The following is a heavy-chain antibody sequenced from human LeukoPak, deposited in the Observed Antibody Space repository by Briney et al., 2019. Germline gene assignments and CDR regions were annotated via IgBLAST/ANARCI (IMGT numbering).Heavy chain of an antibody. CDR1: GYSFTSYW. D-gene: IGHD3-22*01. J-gene: IGHJ4*02. CDR3: ARVGRKGDYYDNSGYFGY. V-gene: IGHV5-51*01. CDR2: IYSGDSDT. Sequence: ESLNISCKGSGYSFTSYWIGWVRHMPGKGLEWMGIIYSGDSDTRYSPSFQGQVTISADKSISTAYLQWSSLKASDTAMYYCARVGRKGDYYDNSGYFGYWGQGTLVTVSS.